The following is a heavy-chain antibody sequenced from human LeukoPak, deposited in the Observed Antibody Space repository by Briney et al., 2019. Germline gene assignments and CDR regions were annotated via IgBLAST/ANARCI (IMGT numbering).Heavy chain of an antibody. D-gene: IGHD3-9*01. J-gene: IGHJ6*02. CDR1: GFTFGDYA. CDR3: TRDADYDILTGSWGMDV. V-gene: IGHV3-49*03. Sequence: GGSLRLSCTASGFTFGDYAMSWFRQAPGKGLEWVGFIRSKAYGGTTEYAASVKGRFTISRDDSKSIAYLQMNSLKTEDTAVYYCTRDADYDILTGSWGMDVWGQGTTVTVSS. CDR2: IRSKAYGGTT.